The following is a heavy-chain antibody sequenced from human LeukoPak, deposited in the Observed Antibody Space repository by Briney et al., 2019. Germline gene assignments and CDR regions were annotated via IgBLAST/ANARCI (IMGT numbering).Heavy chain of an antibody. V-gene: IGHV3-15*01. Sequence: GGSLRLYCAASGFTFSNAWMSWVRQAQGKGLEWVGRIKSKTDGGTTDYAAPVKGRFTISRDDSKNTLYLQMNSLKTEDTAAYYCTTDQQGYYDYVWGSYTAFDIWGQGTMVTVSS. CDR2: IKSKTDGGTT. CDR3: TTDQQGYYDYVWGSYTAFDI. J-gene: IGHJ3*02. D-gene: IGHD3-16*01. CDR1: GFTFSNAW.